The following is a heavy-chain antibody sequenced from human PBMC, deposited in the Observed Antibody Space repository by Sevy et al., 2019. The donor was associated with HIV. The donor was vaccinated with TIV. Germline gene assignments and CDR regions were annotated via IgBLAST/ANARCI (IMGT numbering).Heavy chain of an antibody. Sequence: ASVKVSCKASGYTFTSYGISWVRQAPGQGLEWMGWINAYNGNTNYAQKLQGRATMTTHTSTSTAEMELRSLRVDDTAVYYCARILAGWGDYWGQGTLVTVSS. CDR1: GYTFTSYG. V-gene: IGHV1-18*01. D-gene: IGHD1-26*01. CDR3: ARILAGWGDY. J-gene: IGHJ4*02. CDR2: INAYNGNT.